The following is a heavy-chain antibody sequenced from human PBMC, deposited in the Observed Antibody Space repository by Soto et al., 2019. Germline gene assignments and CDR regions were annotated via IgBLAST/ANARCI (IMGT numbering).Heavy chain of an antibody. CDR3: ASGLSPEQLVGDPGAFDI. V-gene: IGHV4-59*01. D-gene: IGHD6-13*01. CDR1: GGSISSYY. CDR2: IYYSGST. J-gene: IGHJ3*02. Sequence: SETLSLTCTVSGGSISSYYWSWIRQPPGKGLEWIGYIYYSGSTNYNPSLKGRVTISVDTSKNQFSLKLSSVTAADTAVFYCASGLSPEQLVGDPGAFDIWGQGTMVTVSS.